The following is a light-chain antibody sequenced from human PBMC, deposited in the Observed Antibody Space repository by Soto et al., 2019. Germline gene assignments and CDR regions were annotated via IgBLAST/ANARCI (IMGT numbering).Light chain of an antibody. CDR1: QSVASN. V-gene: IGKV3-15*01. Sequence: DKVMTQSPATLSVSPGERATLSCRASQSVASNLAWYQQRPGQAPRLLNYGASTRATGVPVRFSGSGSGTEFTLTISSLQSEDFAVYYCHHYNNWPHTFGGGTKVEIK. J-gene: IGKJ4*01. CDR3: HHYNNWPHT. CDR2: GAS.